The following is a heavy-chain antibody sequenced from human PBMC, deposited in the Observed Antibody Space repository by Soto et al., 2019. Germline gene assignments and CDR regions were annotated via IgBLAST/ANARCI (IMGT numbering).Heavy chain of an antibody. D-gene: IGHD3-16*01. CDR3: ARHNGPLYVGYYYDMDV. CDR1: GGSISGYY. Sequence: PSETLSLTCTLSGGSISGYYWAWVRQSPRKGLEWIGYNYYNGSNNYNYNNSLNIRVSMSVDTSKNQFYLRLSSVTAADSTVYYCARHNGPLYVGYYYDMDVWGQGTTVT. CDR2: NYYNGSNNY. V-gene: IGHV4-59*08. J-gene: IGHJ6*02.